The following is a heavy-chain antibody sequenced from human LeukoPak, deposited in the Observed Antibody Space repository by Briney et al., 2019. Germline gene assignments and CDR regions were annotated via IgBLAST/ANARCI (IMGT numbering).Heavy chain of an antibody. D-gene: IGHD6-19*01. CDR1: SGSISSSSYY. CDR2: IYYSGNT. J-gene: IGHJ4*02. Sequence: FETLSLTCTVSSGSISSSSYYWGWIRQPPGKGLEWIGSIYYSGNTYYNPSLKSRVTMSVDTSKNQFSLRLSSVTAADTAVYYCARKQWLVAYFFDYWGQGTLVTVSS. V-gene: IGHV4-39*01. CDR3: ARKQWLVAYFFDY.